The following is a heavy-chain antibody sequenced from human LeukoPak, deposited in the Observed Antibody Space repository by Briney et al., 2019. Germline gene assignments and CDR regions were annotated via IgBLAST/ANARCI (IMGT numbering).Heavy chain of an antibody. J-gene: IGHJ4*02. CDR1: GFPFGDYA. Sequence: GSLRLSCTASGFPFGDYAMSWYRQAPGKGLQWVAYIRGRGYGGTTEYAASVKDRFTISRDDSKSIAYLQMNSLKIEDTAVYYCTRASPGMGYYALASDFWGQGSLVTVSS. D-gene: IGHD3-10*01. V-gene: IGHV3-49*03. CDR3: TRASPGMGYYALASDF. CDR2: IRGRGYGGTT.